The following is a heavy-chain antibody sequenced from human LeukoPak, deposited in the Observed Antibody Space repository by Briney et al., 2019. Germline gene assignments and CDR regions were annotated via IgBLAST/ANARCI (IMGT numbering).Heavy chain of an antibody. J-gene: IGHJ4*02. CDR1: GGSISSGSYY. Sequence: PSETLSLTCTVSGGSISSGSYYWSWVRQAPGKGLEWVSIIYSGGATYYADSVKGRFTISRENSKNTLWLQMNSLRAEDTAVYYCARLHYDVLTGPFDYWGQGTLVTVSS. D-gene: IGHD3-9*01. V-gene: IGHV3-66*04. CDR3: ARLHYDVLTGPFDY. CDR2: IYSGGAT.